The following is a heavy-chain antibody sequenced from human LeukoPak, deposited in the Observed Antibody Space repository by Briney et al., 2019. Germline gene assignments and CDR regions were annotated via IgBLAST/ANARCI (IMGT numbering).Heavy chain of an antibody. CDR2: IWYDGSNK. J-gene: IGHJ5*01. D-gene: IGHD1-26*01. CDR1: GFTFSDYG. Sequence: GRSLTLSCAAAGFTFSDYGLHWFRQAPGKGLEWLAVIWYDGSNKYYGDSVKGRFTISRDNSKNTLYLQMNSLRAEDTAVYYCAKDRGSYSTTADSWGQGTLVTVSS. V-gene: IGHV3-33*06. CDR3: AKDRGSYSTTADS.